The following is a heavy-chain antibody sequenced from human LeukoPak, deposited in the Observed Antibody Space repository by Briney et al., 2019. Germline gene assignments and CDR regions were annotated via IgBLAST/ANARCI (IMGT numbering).Heavy chain of an antibody. J-gene: IGHJ4*02. D-gene: IGHD3-10*01. V-gene: IGHV3-30-3*01. Sequence: GGSLRLSCAASGLTFSSYAMHWVRRTPGKGLEGVAVISYDGSNKYYPDSVKGRFTISRDSPRNTLYLQMNSLRAEDTAVYYCVRVPSGSWYLDYWGQGTLVTVSS. CDR3: VRVPSGSWYLDY. CDR2: ISYDGSNK. CDR1: GLTFSSYA.